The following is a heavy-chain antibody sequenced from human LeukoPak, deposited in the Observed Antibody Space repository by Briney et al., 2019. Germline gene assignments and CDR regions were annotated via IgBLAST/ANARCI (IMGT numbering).Heavy chain of an antibody. CDR3: ARWDCSSGTCYYLDY. J-gene: IGHJ4*02. Sequence: PSETLSLTCSVSGGSINNYYWGWIWRPPGRGLEYIGHIYYTGKTDYNPSFKSRVTMSVDTSKNQLSLKLNFLTAADTAVYYCARWDCSSGTCYYLDYWGQGTLVIVSS. D-gene: IGHD2-15*01. CDR1: GGSINNYY. V-gene: IGHV4-59*01. CDR2: IYYTGKT.